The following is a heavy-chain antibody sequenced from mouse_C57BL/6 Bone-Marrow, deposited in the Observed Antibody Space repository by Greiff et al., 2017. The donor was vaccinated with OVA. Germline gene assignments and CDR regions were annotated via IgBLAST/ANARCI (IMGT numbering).Heavy chain of an antibody. Sequence: QVQLQQSGPELVKPGASVKISCKASGYAFSSSWMNWVKQRPGKGLEWIGRIYPGDGDTNYNGKFKGKATLTVDKSSSTAYMELRSLTSEDSAVYYCAREEWDFDYWGQGTTLTVSS. CDR3: AREEWDFDY. CDR2: IYPGDGDT. CDR1: GYAFSSSW. D-gene: IGHD1-3*01. V-gene: IGHV1-82*01. J-gene: IGHJ2*01.